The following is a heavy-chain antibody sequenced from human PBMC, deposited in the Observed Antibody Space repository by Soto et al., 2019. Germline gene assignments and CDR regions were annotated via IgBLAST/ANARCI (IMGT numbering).Heavy chain of an antibody. CDR2: FDPEDGET. V-gene: IGHV1-24*01. D-gene: IGHD3-9*01. CDR3: ATDLGFDWFVFDY. J-gene: IGHJ4*02. CDR1: GYTLTELS. Sequence: GASVKVSCKVSGYTLTELSMHWVRQAPGKGLERMGGFDPEDGETIYAQKFQGRVTMTEDTSTDTAYMKMSSLRSEDTAKYYCATDLGFDWFVFDYWGQGTLVTVSS.